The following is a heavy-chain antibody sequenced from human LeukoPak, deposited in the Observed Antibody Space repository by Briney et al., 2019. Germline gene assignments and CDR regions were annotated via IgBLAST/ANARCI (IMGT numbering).Heavy chain of an antibody. J-gene: IGHJ4*02. CDR3: AREGVAGTGLDY. CDR2: INPSGGT. CDR1: GYTFTGYN. V-gene: IGHV1-46*01. Sequence: ASVKVSCKASGYTFTGYNMHWVRQAPGQGLEWMGIINPSGGTSYAQKLQGRITMTRDTSTVYMELSSLRSEDTAVYYCAREGVAGTGLDYWGQGTLVTVSS. D-gene: IGHD6-13*01.